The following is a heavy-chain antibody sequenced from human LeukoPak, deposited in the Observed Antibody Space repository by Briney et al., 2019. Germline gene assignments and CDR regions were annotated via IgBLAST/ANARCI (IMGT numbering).Heavy chain of an antibody. V-gene: IGHV3-23*01. CDR1: GFTFNIYP. CDR2: IGTSGDT. Sequence: SGGSLRLSCVASGFTFNIYPMTWVRQSPGKGLEWVSTIGTSGDTYYADSVKGRFTISRDDSKNTLYQQMHSLGAEDTAVYYCGRDAVLGSGSIDYWGQGVLVTVSS. J-gene: IGHJ4*02. CDR3: GRDAVLGSGSIDY. D-gene: IGHD3-10*01.